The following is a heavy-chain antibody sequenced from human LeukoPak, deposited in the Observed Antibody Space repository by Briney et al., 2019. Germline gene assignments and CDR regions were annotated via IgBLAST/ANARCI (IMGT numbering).Heavy chain of an antibody. CDR2: ISAYNGNT. J-gene: IGHJ3*02. CDR1: GYTFSSPG. V-gene: IGHV1-18*01. Sequence: ASVKVSCKASGYTFSSPGISWVRQAPGQGLEWVGWISAYNGNTDYAQKFQGRVTMTTDRPTSTGYMELRSLRSDDTAVYYCARDRSHGDAFDIWGQGTMVIVSS. CDR3: ARDRSHGDAFDI.